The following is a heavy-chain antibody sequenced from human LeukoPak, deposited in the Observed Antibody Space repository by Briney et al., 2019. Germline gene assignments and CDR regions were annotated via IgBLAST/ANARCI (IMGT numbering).Heavy chain of an antibody. J-gene: IGHJ4*02. CDR3: AREGGLYDILTGYPYYFDF. D-gene: IGHD3-9*01. CDR2: ISSSRSYI. CDR1: GFTFSSYS. V-gene: IGHV3-21*01. Sequence: KPGGSLRLSCAASGFTFSSYSMDGLRPAPGKGVEWVSSISSSRSYIHYADSVKGRFTIYRDNAKDLLYLQMHSVRDEDTAVYYCAREGGLYDILTGYPYYFDFWGQGTLVSVSS.